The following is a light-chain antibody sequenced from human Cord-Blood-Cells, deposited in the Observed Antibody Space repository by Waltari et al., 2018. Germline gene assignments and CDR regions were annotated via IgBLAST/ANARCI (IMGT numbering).Light chain of an antibody. J-gene: IGLJ2*01. CDR2: DVN. V-gene: IGLV2-14*01. CDR3: SSYTSRSTLV. CDR1: SSDVGGYNY. Sequence: QSALTQPASVSGSPGQSITISCTGTSSDVGGYNYVSCYQQTPGKAPKLMIYDVNNPPSGVSNLFSGSKSGNTASLTISGLQAEDAADYYCSSYTSRSTLVFGGGTQLTVL.